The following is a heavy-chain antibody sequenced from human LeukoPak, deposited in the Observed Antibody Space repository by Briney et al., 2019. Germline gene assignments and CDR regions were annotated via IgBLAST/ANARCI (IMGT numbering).Heavy chain of an antibody. CDR2: INPSGGST. J-gene: IGHJ6*02. Sequence: ASVKVSCKASGYTFTSYGISWVRQAPGQGLEWMGIINPSGGSTSYAQKFQGRVTMTRDTSTSTVYMELSSLRSEDTAVYYCARSAAGRDYYYYYGMDVWGQGTTVTVSS. V-gene: IGHV1-46*01. CDR1: GYTFTSYG. CDR3: ARSAAGRDYYYYYGMDV. D-gene: IGHD6-13*01.